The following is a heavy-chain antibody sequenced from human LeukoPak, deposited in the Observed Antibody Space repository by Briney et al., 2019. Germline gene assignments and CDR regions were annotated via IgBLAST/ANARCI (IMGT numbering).Heavy chain of an antibody. CDR1: GFTFSSYA. J-gene: IGHJ3*02. Sequence: PGRSLRLSCAASGFTFSSYAMHWVRQAAGKELEWVAVISYDGSNKYYADSVKGRFTISRDNSKNTLYLQMNSLRAEDTAVYYCARGHDAFDIWGQGTMVTVSS. CDR3: ARGHDAFDI. V-gene: IGHV3-30-3*01. CDR2: ISYDGSNK.